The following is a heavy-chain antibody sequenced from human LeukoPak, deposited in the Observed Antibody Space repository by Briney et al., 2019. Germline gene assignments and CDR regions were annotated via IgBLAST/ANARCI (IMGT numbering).Heavy chain of an antibody. CDR2: VNPSSGST. Sequence: ASVKVSCKASGYTFTNYNMHWVRRAPGQGLEWMGIVNPSSGSTTYVQKFQGRVTMTRDMPTSTVYMELTSLRSEDTAMYYCARGSDNGSGPDYWGQGTLVTVSS. J-gene: IGHJ4*02. CDR3: ARGSDNGSGPDY. CDR1: GYTFTNYN. V-gene: IGHV1-46*01. D-gene: IGHD3-10*01.